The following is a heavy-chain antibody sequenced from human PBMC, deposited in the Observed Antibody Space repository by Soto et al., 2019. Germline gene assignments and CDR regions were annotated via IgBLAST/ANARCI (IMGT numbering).Heavy chain of an antibody. CDR2: INPNSGGT. J-gene: IGHJ5*02. V-gene: IGHV1-2*04. D-gene: IGHD3-10*01. CDR1: GYTFTCDY. CDR3: AREGELNIWFDP. Sequence: ASVKVSCKASGYTFTCDYMHWVRQAPGQGLEWMGWINPNSGGTNYAQKFQGWVTMTRDTSISTAYMELSRLRSDDTAVYYCAREGELNIWFDPWGQGTLVTVSS.